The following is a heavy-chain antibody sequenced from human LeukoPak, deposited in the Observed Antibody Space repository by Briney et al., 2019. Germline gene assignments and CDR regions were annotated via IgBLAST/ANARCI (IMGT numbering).Heavy chain of an antibody. J-gene: IGHJ4*02. V-gene: IGHV3-11*05. CDR2: ISSSSSYT. Sequence: PGGSLRLACAASGFTFSDYHMSWIRQAPGKGLEWVSYISSSSSYTNYADSVKGRFTISRDNAKNSLYLQMNSLRAEDTAVYYCARGMVGDYFDYWGQGTLVTVSS. CDR3: ARGMVGDYFDY. D-gene: IGHD2-15*01. CDR1: GFTFSDYH.